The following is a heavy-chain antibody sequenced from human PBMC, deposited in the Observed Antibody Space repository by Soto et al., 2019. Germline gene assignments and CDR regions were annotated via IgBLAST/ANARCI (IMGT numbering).Heavy chain of an antibody. CDR1: GFTFSSYW. CDR2: IDSEGSST. Sequence: GGSPRLSCAASGFTFSSYWMHWVRQAPGKGLVWVSRIDSEGSSTSYADSVKGRFTISRDNVKNTLFLQMNSLRAEDTAVYYCTTVFDFWGQGALVTVSS. CDR3: TTVFDF. J-gene: IGHJ4*02. V-gene: IGHV3-74*01.